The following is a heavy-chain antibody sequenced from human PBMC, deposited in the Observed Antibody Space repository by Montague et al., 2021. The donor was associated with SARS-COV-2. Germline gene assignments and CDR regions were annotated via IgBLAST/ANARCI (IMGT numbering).Heavy chain of an antibody. CDR1: GFTFSSYA. V-gene: IGHV3-23*01. D-gene: IGHD3-3*01. J-gene: IGHJ4*02. Sequence: SLRLSCAAFGFTFSSYAMSWVRQAPGKGLEWVSAISGSGGSTYYADSVKGRFTISRDNSKNTLYLQMNSLRAEDTAVYYCANTPLFYDFWSGYTQDYFDYWGQGTLVTVSS. CDR2: ISGSGGST. CDR3: ANTPLFYDFWSGYTQDYFDY.